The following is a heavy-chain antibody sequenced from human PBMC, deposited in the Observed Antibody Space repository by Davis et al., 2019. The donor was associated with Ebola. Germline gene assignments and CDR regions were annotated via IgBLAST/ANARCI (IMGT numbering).Heavy chain of an antibody. CDR3: AREMSSVTTGLDY. CDR2: INHVGGT. Sequence: ESLKISCAASGFTFRYYAMHWVRQVPGKGLEWIGEINHVGGTNYNPSLKSRVTMSIDTSKNQFSLKLSSVTAADTAVYYCAREMSSVTTGLDYWGQGTLVTVSS. J-gene: IGHJ4*02. D-gene: IGHD4-17*01. CDR1: GFTFRYYA. V-gene: IGHV4-34*01.